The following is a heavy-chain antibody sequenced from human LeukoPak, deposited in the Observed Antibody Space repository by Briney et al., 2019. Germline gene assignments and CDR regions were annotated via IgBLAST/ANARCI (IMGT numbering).Heavy chain of an antibody. CDR3: AREATYYYDSSGSTHLLGDAFDI. V-gene: IGHV3-30*04. CDR1: GFTFSNYA. J-gene: IGHJ3*02. Sequence: GRSLRLSCAASGFTFSNYAMHWVRQAPGKGLEWVAIISYDGSKKYYADSVKGRFTISRDNSKNTLYLQMNSLRAEDTAVYYCAREATYYYDSSGSTHLLGDAFDIWGQGTMVTVSS. CDR2: ISYDGSKK. D-gene: IGHD3-22*01.